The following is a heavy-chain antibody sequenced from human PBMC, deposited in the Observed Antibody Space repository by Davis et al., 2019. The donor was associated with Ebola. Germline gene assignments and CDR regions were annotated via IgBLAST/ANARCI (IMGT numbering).Heavy chain of an antibody. CDR1: GFTFSSSW. J-gene: IGHJ4*02. V-gene: IGHV3-74*01. D-gene: IGHD3-3*01. CDR3: AYSGDLWGALDH. CDR2: INSDVSIR. Sequence: GESLKISCAASGFTFSSSWVQWVRQAPRKGLVWVSRINSDVSIRSYGDSVKGRFTISRDNAKNTLYLQMSNLRAEDTAVYYCAYSGDLWGALDHWGQGTLVTVSP.